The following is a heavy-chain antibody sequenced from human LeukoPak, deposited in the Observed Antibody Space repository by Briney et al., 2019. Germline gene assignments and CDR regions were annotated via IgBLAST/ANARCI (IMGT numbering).Heavy chain of an antibody. CDR3: TREGGEGDYTAFDL. D-gene: IGHD3-3*01. CDR2: IRKKNAGYTT. V-gene: IGHV3-72*01. J-gene: IGHJ3*01. Sequence: GGSLRLSCAASGFTFSSYAMSWVRQAPGKGLEWIGRIRKKNAGYTTEYAASVKGRFVVSRDDSKDSVFLQMNSLETEDTAVYYCTREGGEGDYTAFDLWGQGTMVTVSS. CDR1: GFTFSSYA.